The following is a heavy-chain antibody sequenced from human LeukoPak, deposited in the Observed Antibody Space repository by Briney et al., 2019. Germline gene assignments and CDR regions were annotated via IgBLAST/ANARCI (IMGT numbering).Heavy chain of an antibody. V-gene: IGHV4-31*03. CDR2: IYYSGST. J-gene: IGHJ3*02. Sequence: SETLSLTCTVSGGSISSGGYYWSWIRQHPGKGLEWIGYIYYSGSTYYNPSLKSRVTISVDTSKNQFSLKLSSVTAADTAVYYCARESVDTAMVTKNGAFDIWGQGIMVTVSS. CDR3: ARESVDTAMVTKNGAFDI. CDR1: GGSISSGGYY. D-gene: IGHD5-18*01.